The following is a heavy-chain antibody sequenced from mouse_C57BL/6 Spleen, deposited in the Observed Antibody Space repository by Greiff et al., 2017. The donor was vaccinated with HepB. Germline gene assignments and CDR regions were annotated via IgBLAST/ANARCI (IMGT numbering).Heavy chain of an antibody. CDR2: IYPGSGST. Sequence: VQLQESGAELVKPGASVKMSCKASGYTFTSYWITWVKQRPGQGLEWIGDIYPGSGSTNYNEKFKSKATLTVDTSSSTAYMQLSSLTSEDSAVYYCARGIYGNLFEDWGQGTLVTVSA. CDR1: GYTFTSYW. V-gene: IGHV1-55*01. CDR3: ARGIYGNLFED. J-gene: IGHJ3*01. D-gene: IGHD2-1*01.